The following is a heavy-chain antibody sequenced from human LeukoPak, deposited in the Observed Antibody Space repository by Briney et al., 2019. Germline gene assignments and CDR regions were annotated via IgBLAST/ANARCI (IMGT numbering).Heavy chain of an antibody. V-gene: IGHV3-23*01. D-gene: IGHD6-13*01. CDR2: ITGSSTST. CDR3: AKGSSSSRPYYFDY. Sequence: PGGSLRLSCAASGFTFNNYVMNWVRQAPGKGLEWVSAITGSSTSTYYADSVKGRFTISRHNSKNTLYLQMNSLRAEDTAVYYCAKGSSSSRPYYFDYWGQGTLVTVSS. CDR1: GFTFNNYV. J-gene: IGHJ4*02.